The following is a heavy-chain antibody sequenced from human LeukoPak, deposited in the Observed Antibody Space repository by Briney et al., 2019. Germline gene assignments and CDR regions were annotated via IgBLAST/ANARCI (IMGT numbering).Heavy chain of an antibody. Sequence: SETLSLTCTVSGGSISSYYWSWIRQPPGKGLEWIGYIYYSGSTNYNPSLKSRVTMSVDTSKNQFSLKLSSVTAADTAVYYCASHYCSSTSCYADYWGQGTLVTVSS. CDR3: ASHYCSSTSCYADY. D-gene: IGHD2-2*01. CDR2: IYYSGST. CDR1: GGSISSYY. J-gene: IGHJ4*02. V-gene: IGHV4-59*01.